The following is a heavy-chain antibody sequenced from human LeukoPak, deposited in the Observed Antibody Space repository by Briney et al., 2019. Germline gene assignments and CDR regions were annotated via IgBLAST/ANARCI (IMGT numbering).Heavy chain of an antibody. J-gene: IGHJ3*02. CDR2: IYYSGST. CDR3: ARGPFRATGTLNAFDI. D-gene: IGHD1-14*01. CDR1: GVSIISSTFY. V-gene: IGHV4-39*07. Sequence: SETLSLNGTVSGVSIISSTFYWGWVRQPQGKGLEWIGSIYYSGSTYYSLSLKSRVTISVDRSKNQFSLKLSSVTAADTAVYYCARGPFRATGTLNAFDIWGQGTMVTVSS.